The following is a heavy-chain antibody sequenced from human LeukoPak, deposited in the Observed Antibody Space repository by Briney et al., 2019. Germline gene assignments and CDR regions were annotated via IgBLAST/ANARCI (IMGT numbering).Heavy chain of an antibody. J-gene: IGHJ4*02. CDR1: GYTFTSYA. D-gene: IGHD2-2*01. Sequence: GASVKVSCKASGYTFTSYAMNWVRQAPGQGLEWMGWINTNTGNPTYAQGFTGRFVFSLDTSVSTAYLQISSLKAEDTAVYYCARDWEGYCSSTSCSKSNWGQGTLVTVSS. V-gene: IGHV7-4-1*02. CDR3: ARDWEGYCSSTSCSKSN. CDR2: INTNTGNP.